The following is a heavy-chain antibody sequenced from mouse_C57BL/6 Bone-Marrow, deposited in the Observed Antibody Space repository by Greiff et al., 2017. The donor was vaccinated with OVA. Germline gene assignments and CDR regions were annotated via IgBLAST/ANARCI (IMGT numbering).Heavy chain of an antibody. J-gene: IGHJ2*01. CDR2: ISDGGSYT. CDR1: GFTFSSYA. CDR3: ARDRGTDYFDY. D-gene: IGHD4-1*01. Sequence: EVHLVESGGGLVKPGGSLKLSCAASGFTFSSYAMSWVRQTPEKRLEWVATISDGGSYTYYPDNVKGRFTIYRDNAKNNLYLQMSHLKSEDTAMYYCARDRGTDYFDYWGQGTTLTVSS. V-gene: IGHV5-4*01.